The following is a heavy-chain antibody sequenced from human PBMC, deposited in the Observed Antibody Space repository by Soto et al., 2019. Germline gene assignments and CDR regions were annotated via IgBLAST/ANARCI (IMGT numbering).Heavy chain of an antibody. CDR3: ARGLRGVLDY. V-gene: IGHV3-33*01. CDR1: GFNFGNFG. Sequence: GSLRLSCVASGFNFGNFGMHWVRQAPGKGLEWLTVISNDENIKQDSVRGRFAIARDNSKNTLYLHLTSLRAEDTAIYYCARGLRGVLDYWGQGTLVTVSS. D-gene: IGHD5-12*01. J-gene: IGHJ4*02. CDR2: ISNDENIK.